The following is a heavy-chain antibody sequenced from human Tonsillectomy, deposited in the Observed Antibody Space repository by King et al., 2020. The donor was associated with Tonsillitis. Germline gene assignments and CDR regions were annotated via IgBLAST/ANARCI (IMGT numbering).Heavy chain of an antibody. J-gene: IGHJ4*02. CDR2: IYPDDSDT. V-gene: IGHV5-51*03. CDR3: ARREWGSSSVFEDY. Sequence: VQLVESGTEVKKPGESLKISCKGSGYRFTTYWIVWVRQMPGKGLEWMGIIYPDDSDTRYSPSFQGQVTISADKSISTAYLQWSSLKASDTAMYYCARREWGSSSVFEDYWGQGTLVTVSS. D-gene: IGHD6-6*01. CDR1: GYRFTTYW.